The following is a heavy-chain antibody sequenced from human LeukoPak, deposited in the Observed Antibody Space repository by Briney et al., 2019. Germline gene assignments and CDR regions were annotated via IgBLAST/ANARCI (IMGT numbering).Heavy chain of an antibody. CDR1: GFTFSSYA. V-gene: IGHV3-33*06. Sequence: GGSLRLSCAASGFTFSSYAMHWVRQAPGQGLEWVAAMWYDGTNKYYVDSVKGRFSISRDNSMNTLDLQMNGLRADDTAGYYCAKDRKYCRSTRCPVGNYFDDWGQGTLVTVSS. CDR3: AKDRKYCRSTRCPVGNYFDD. CDR2: MWYDGTNK. J-gene: IGHJ4*02. D-gene: IGHD2-2*01.